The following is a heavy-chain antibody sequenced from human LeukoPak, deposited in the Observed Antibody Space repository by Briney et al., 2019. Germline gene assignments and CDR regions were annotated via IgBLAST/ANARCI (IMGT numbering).Heavy chain of an antibody. V-gene: IGHV1-18*01. CDR2: ISAYNGNT. D-gene: IGHD1-26*01. CDR1: GYTFTSYG. Sequence: ASVKVSCKASGYTFTSYGISWVRQAPGQGLEWMGWISAYNGNTNYARKLQGGVTMTTDTSTSTAYMELSSLRSEDAAVYYCARDSIWGSGTYGFDYWGQGALVTVSS. J-gene: IGHJ4*02. CDR3: ARDSIWGSGTYGFDY.